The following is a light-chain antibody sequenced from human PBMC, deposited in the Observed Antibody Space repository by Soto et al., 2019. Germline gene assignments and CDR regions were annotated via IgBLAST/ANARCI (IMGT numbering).Light chain of an antibody. J-gene: IGLJ1*01. Sequence: QSVLTQPPSASGAPGQRVTISCSGSRSNIGSNTVNWYQQLPGTAPKLLIYSHNQRPSGVPDRFYVSKSGTSASLAISGLQSEDEADYYCATWDVNLDGYVFGTGTKVTVL. CDR2: SHN. V-gene: IGLV1-44*01. CDR1: RSNIGSNT. CDR3: ATWDVNLDGYV.